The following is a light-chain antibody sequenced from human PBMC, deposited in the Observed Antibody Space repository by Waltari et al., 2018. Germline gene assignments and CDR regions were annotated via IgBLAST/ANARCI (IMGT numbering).Light chain of an antibody. CDR2: EVS. V-gene: IGLV2-14*01. CDR1: RSDVGGYNS. Sequence: QSALTQPASVSGSPGQSITIPCTGTRSDVGGYNSASWYQQYPGKAPKLIIYEVSNRPSGVSRRFSGSKSGNTASLTISGLQAEDEADYYCSSYTTTSVLFGGGTKLTVL. CDR3: SSYTTTSVL. J-gene: IGLJ2*01.